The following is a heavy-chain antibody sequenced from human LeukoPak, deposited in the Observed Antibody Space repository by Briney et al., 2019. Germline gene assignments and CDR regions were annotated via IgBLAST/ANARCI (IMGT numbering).Heavy chain of an antibody. D-gene: IGHD1-26*01. CDR2: IWYDGSNK. J-gene: IGHJ4*02. CDR3: ARGGIVGATSPDY. V-gene: IGHV3-33*01. CDR1: GFTFSSYG. Sequence: GGSLRLSCAASGFTFSSYGMHWVRQAPGKGLEWVAVIWYDGSNKYYADSVKGRFTISRDNSKNTLYLQMNSLRAEDTAVYYCARGGIVGATSPDYWSQGTLVTVSS.